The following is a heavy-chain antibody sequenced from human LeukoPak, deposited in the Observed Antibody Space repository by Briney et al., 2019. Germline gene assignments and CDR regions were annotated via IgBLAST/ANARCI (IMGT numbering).Heavy chain of an antibody. CDR2: IRYDGSNK. V-gene: IGHV3-30*02. Sequence: GGSLRLSCAASGVTFCSYGMHWVRQAPGKGLEWVAFIRYDGSNKYYADSVKGRFTISRDNSKNTLYLQMNSLRAEDTAVYYCAKVEQQLVLSTYYYYYYMDVWGKGTTVTISS. J-gene: IGHJ6*03. CDR1: GVTFCSYG. CDR3: AKVEQQLVLSTYYYYYYMDV. D-gene: IGHD6-13*01.